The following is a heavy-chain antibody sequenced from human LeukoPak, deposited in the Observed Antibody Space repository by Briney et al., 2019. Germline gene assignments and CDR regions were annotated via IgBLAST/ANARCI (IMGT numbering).Heavy chain of an antibody. Sequence: GGSLRLSCAASGITFSSYSMNWVRQAPGKGLEWVSYISSSSSTIYYADSVKGRFTISRDNAKNSLYLQMNSLRDEDTAVYYCARDKNYYDSSGYSNWGQGTLVTVSS. CDR1: GITFSSYS. CDR3: ARDKNYYDSSGYSN. J-gene: IGHJ4*02. V-gene: IGHV3-48*02. D-gene: IGHD3-22*01. CDR2: ISSSSSTI.